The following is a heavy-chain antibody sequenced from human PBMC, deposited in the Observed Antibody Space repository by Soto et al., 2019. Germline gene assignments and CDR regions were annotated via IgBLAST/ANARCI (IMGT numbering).Heavy chain of an antibody. CDR2: ISSTTNYI. CDR1: GFTFTRYS. CDR3: ARDYGDYLSAFDY. J-gene: IGHJ4*02. D-gene: IGHD4-17*01. Sequence: PGGSLRLSCAASGFTFTRYSMNWVRQAPGKGLEWVSSISSTTNYIYYGDSMKGRFTISRDNSKNTLYLQMNSLRAEDTAVYYCARDYGDYLSAFDYWGQGTLVTVSS. V-gene: IGHV3-21*01.